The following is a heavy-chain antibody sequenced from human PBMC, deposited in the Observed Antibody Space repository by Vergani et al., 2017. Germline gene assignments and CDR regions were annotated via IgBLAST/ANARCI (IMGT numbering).Heavy chain of an antibody. V-gene: IGHV3-23*01. J-gene: IGHJ4*02. CDR3: ARLSDDTTPYLQGGYDC. CDR2: ISAVYPST. Sequence: EVQLLQSGGGVIQPGGSVRLFCAASGFTFSACPMIWVRQAPGKGLEWVAAISAVYPSTYYADSVEGRFTIPRDNSKNMLYLQMNSLRAEATAVYYCARLSDDTTPYLQGGYDCWGQGTLVSVSS. CDR1: GFTFSACP. D-gene: IGHD2-15*01.